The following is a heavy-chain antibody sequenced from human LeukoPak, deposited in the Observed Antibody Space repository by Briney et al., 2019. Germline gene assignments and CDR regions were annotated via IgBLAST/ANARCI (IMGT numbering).Heavy chain of an antibody. CDR2: ISGSGGST. CDR3: AKAHQLRYFDWLLPREPFDY. CDR1: GFTFSSYA. D-gene: IGHD3-9*01. Sequence: GGSLRLSCAASGFTFSSYAMSWVRQAPGKGLKRVSAISGSGGSTYYADSVKGRFTISRDNSKNTLYLQMNSLRAEDTAVYYCAKAHQLRYFDWLLPREPFDYWGQGTLVTVSS. V-gene: IGHV3-23*01. J-gene: IGHJ4*02.